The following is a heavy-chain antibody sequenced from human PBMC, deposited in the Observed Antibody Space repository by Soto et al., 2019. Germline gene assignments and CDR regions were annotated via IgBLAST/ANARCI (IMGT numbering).Heavy chain of an antibody. CDR2: ISYEGSNK. D-gene: IGHD2-15*01. Sequence: QVQLVESGGGVVQPGRSLRLSCAVSGSTFSNYGMHWVRQAPGKGLEWVAVISYEGSNKHYADSVKGRFTISRDNSKNTLFLQMNSLRAEDTAVYYCAKDGTVVAANYGMDVWGQGTTVTVS. J-gene: IGHJ6*02. V-gene: IGHV3-30*18. CDR3: AKDGTVVAANYGMDV. CDR1: GSTFSNYG.